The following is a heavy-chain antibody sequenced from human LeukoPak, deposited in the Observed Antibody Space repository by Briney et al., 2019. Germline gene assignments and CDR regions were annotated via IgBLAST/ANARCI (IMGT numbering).Heavy chain of an antibody. Sequence: GGSLRLSCAASGFTFGSYWMSWVRQAPGKGLEWVADIKQDGSEKYYVDSVKGRFTISRDNAKNSLYLQMNSLRAEDTAVYYCARDWRAMNAFDIWGQGTMVTVSS. D-gene: IGHD5-18*01. CDR1: GFTFGSYW. J-gene: IGHJ3*02. CDR2: IKQDGSEK. CDR3: ARDWRAMNAFDI. V-gene: IGHV3-7*01.